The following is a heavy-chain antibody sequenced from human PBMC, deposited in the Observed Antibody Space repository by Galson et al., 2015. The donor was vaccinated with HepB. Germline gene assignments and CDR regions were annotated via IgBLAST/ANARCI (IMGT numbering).Heavy chain of an antibody. V-gene: IGHV1-69*13. CDR1: GGALSTFG. CDR2: IIPLLGTT. Sequence: SVKVSCKASGGALSTFGIGWVRQAPRQGLEWIGGIIPLLGTTNYAQKFQDRVSITADESTNTVYVDLTRLTSDDTAVYYCAKVPIAMAGHGGSLFDSWGQGTLVTVSS. J-gene: IGHJ4*02. CDR3: AKVPIAMAGHGGSLFDS. D-gene: IGHD6-19*01.